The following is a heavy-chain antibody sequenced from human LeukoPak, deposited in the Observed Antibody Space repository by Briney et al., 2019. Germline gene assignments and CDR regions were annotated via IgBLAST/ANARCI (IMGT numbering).Heavy chain of an antibody. CDR1: GYSFTNFG. CDR2: INPNSGGT. CDR3: ARVPAAIMYYYYGMDV. D-gene: IGHD2-2*02. V-gene: IGHV1-2*06. J-gene: IGHJ6*02. Sequence: ASVKVSCKTSGYSFTNFGISWVRQAPGQGLEWMGRINPNSGGTNYAQKFQGRVTMTRDTSISTAYMELSRLRSDDTAVYYCARVPAAIMYYYYGMDVWGQGTTVTVSS.